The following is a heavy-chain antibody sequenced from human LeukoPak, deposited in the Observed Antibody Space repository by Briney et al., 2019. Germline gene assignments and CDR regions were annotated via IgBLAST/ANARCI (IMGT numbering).Heavy chain of an antibody. CDR1: GGSISSGGYY. J-gene: IGHJ6*02. CDR3: ARSPSGYYVRYYYYGMDV. D-gene: IGHD3-3*01. CDR2: INHSGST. V-gene: IGHV4-39*07. Sequence: PSETLSLTCTVSGGSISSGGYYWSWIRQPPGKGLEWIGEINHSGSTNYNPSLKSRVTISVDTSKNQFSLKLSSVTAADTAVYYCARSPSGYYVRYYYYGMDVWGQGTTVTVSS.